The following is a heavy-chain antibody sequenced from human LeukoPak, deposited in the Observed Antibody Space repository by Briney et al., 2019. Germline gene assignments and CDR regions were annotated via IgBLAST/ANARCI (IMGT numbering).Heavy chain of an antibody. D-gene: IGHD3-22*01. V-gene: IGHV4-34*01. Sequence: SETLSLTCAVCGGSFSGYYWSWIRQPPGKGLEWIGEINHSGSTNYNPSLKSRVTISVDTSKNQFSLKLSSVTAADTAVYYCARVNYDSSGYYYDYFDYWGQGTLVTVPS. CDR2: INHSGST. CDR1: GGSFSGYY. J-gene: IGHJ4*02. CDR3: ARVNYDSSGYYYDYFDY.